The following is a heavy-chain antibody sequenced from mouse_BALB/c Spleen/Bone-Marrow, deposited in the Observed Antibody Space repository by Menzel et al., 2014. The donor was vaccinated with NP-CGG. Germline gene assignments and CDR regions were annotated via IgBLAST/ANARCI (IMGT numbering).Heavy chain of an antibody. D-gene: IGHD2-1*01. V-gene: IGHV1-7*01. Sequence: VQLVESGAELAKPGASVKMSCKASGYTFTSYWMYWVKQRPGQGLEWIGYINPSTGYTDYNQKFNDKATLTADKSSSTAYMQLSSLTSKDSAVYYCARGNPLYAMDYWGQGTSVTVSS. CDR2: INPSTGYT. CDR3: ARGNPLYAMDY. J-gene: IGHJ4*01. CDR1: GYTFTSYW.